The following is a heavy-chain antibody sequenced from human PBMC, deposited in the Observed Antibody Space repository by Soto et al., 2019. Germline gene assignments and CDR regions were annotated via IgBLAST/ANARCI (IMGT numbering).Heavy chain of an antibody. D-gene: IGHD3-10*01. J-gene: IGHJ4*02. CDR3: ARPYSGSSYGSGGSGNS. CDR2: INGDGRRT. V-gene: IGHV3-74*01. CDR1: GFTFSNYW. Sequence: GGSLRLSCAASGFTFSNYWLHWVRLAPGKGPVWVSRINGDGRRTDYADPVKGRFTISRDNAKNTLYLQMNSLTVDDTAVYFCARPYSGSSYGSGGSGNSWGQGTLVTVSS.